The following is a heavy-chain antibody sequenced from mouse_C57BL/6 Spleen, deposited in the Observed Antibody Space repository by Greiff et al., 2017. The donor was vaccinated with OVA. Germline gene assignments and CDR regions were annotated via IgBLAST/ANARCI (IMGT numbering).Heavy chain of an antibody. J-gene: IGHJ2*01. CDR1: GYTFTSYW. V-gene: IGHV1-55*01. Sequence: QVQLKQSGAELVKPGASVKMSCKASGYTFTSYWITWVKQRPGQGLEWIGDIYPGSGSTNYNEKFKSKATLTVDTSSSTAYMQLSSLTSEDSAVYYCARKGLIRPYFDYWGQGTTLTVSS. D-gene: IGHD1-2*01. CDR2: IYPGSGST. CDR3: ARKGLIRPYFDY.